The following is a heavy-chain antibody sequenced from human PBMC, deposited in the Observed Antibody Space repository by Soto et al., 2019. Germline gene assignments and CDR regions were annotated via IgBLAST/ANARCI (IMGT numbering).Heavy chain of an antibody. J-gene: IGHJ4*01. CDR1: GLTFSRTQ. Sequence: PGGSLRLSCAVSGLTFSRTQMSWVRQAPGKGLQWVSVIYSAGSTYYANAVKGRFTISRDISENKIFLELNGLTVDDTAVYYCERDSETEYSSSIFFDYWGRGTVVTVSS. V-gene: IGHV3-53*01. CDR3: ERDSETEYSSSIFFDY. CDR2: IYSAGST. D-gene: IGHD6-6*01.